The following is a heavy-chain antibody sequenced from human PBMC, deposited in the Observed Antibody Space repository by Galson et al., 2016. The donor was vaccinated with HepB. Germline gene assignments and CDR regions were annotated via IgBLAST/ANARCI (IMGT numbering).Heavy chain of an antibody. CDR2: IHDRGNT. Sequence: SETLSLTCTVSSDPVTSGTYYWSWVRQSPGKGLDWIGYIHDRGNTHYNPPIKSRVPISRDTYKNQFSLELTSVTAADTAVYYCARDEGFYNGMDVWGQGTTVTVAS. CDR1: SDPVTSGTYY. J-gene: IGHJ6*02. D-gene: IGHD2/OR15-2a*01. CDR3: ARDEGFYNGMDV. V-gene: IGHV4-61*01.